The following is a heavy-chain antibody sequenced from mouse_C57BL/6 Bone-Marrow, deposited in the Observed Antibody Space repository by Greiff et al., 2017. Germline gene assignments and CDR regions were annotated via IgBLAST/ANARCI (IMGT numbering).Heavy chain of an antibody. CDR2: IHPNSGST. V-gene: IGHV1-64*01. CDR1: GYTFTSYW. J-gene: IGHJ2*01. CDR3: ARYPDYFDY. Sequence: QVHVKQPGAELVKPGASVKLSCKASGYTFTSYWMHWVKQRPGQGLEWIGMIHPNSGSTNYNEKFKSKATLTVDKSASTAYMQLSSLTSEDSAVYYCARYPDYFDYWGQGTTLTVSS.